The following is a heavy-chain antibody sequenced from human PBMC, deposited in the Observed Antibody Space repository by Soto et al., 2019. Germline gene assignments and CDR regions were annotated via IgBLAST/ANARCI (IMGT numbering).Heavy chain of an antibody. CDR1: GFNFYSHG. V-gene: IGHV3-30*18. D-gene: IGHD2-15*01. CDR2: ISYDGSNK. Sequence: QVQLVESGGRVVQPGRSLRLSCATSGFNFYSHGMHWVRQSPGKGLEWVAVISYDGSNKYYMESVKGRFTISRDNPKNTLSLQMSSLRAEDTAVYYCAKDLSGVTVIDATQGFDSWGQGTLVTVSS. J-gene: IGHJ4*02. CDR3: AKDLSGVTVIDATQGFDS.